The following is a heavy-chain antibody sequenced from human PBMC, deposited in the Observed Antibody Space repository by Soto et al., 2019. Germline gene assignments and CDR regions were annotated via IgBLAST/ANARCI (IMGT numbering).Heavy chain of an antibody. J-gene: IGHJ4*02. CDR3: ARDRRWNYYVLDS. CDR1: GFTFSSYG. CDR2: IWYDGSNK. Sequence: QVQLVASGGGVVQPGRSLRLSCAASGFTFSSYGMHWVRQAPGKGLEWVAVIWYDGSNKYYADSVKGRFTITRDNSKITLYLQMNSLGDEDTAVYYCARDRRWNYYVLDSWGQGTLVTVSS. V-gene: IGHV3-33*01. D-gene: IGHD1-7*01.